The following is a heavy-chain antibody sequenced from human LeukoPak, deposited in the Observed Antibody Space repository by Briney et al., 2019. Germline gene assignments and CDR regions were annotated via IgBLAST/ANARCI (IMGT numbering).Heavy chain of an antibody. CDR3: VRVPPGTTIYAY. J-gene: IGHJ4*02. V-gene: IGHV1-8*01. D-gene: IGHD1-14*01. CDR1: GYTFTSYH. Sequence: ASVKVSCKASGYTFTSYHINWVRQATGQGLEWVGWMNPNNSDIGYAQKFQGRVAMTRNTSIGTAYMELSSLRSEDTAIYYCVRVPPGTTIYAYWGQGTLVTVSS. CDR2: MNPNNSDI.